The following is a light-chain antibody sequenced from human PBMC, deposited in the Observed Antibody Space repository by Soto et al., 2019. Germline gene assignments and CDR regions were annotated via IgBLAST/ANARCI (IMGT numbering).Light chain of an antibody. CDR3: QEYYSVPQWT. J-gene: IGKJ1*01. Sequence: DIVMTQSPDSLAVSLGERATINCKSSQSVLYRSNNKNYLAWYQQKPGQPPKLLIYWASNRASGVPDRFSGSGSGTDFTLTISRLQAEDVAVYYCQEYYSVPQWTFGQGTKVEIK. CDR1: QSVLYRSNNKNY. V-gene: IGKV4-1*01. CDR2: WAS.